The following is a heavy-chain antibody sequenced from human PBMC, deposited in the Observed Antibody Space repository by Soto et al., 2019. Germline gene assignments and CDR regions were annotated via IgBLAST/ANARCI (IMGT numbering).Heavy chain of an antibody. CDR1: GCSISRGGYS. V-gene: IGHV4-30-2*01. Sequence: PAETLSLTCTVSGCSISRGGYSWSWIRQPPGKGLEWIGYIYHSGSTYYNPSLKSRVTISVDRSKNQFSLKLSSVTAADPAVYYCARGVFTYYYDSSGYYFDYWGQGTLVTASS. J-gene: IGHJ4*02. CDR2: IYHSGST. D-gene: IGHD3-22*01. CDR3: ARGVFTYYYDSSGYYFDY.